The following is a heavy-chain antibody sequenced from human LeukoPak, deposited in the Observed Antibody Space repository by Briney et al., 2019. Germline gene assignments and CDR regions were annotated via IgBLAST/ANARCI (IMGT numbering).Heavy chain of an antibody. V-gene: IGHV4-34*01. CDR3: ARGNYDLWSGYYPPNWFDP. J-gene: IGHJ5*02. D-gene: IGHD3-3*01. CDR1: GGSFSGYY. Sequence: PSETLSLTCAVYGGSFSGYYWSWIRQPPGKGLEWIGEINHSGSTNYNPSLKSRVTISVDTSKNQFSLKLSSVTAADTAVYYCARGNYDLWSGYYPPNWFDPWGQGTLVTVSS. CDR2: INHSGST.